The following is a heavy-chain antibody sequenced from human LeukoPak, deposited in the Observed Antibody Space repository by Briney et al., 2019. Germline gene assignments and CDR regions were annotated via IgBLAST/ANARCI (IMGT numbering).Heavy chain of an antibody. CDR1: GFTFSPYT. V-gene: IGHV3-21*06. CDR2: ISSSSNHI. Sequence: GGSLRLSCAASGFTFSPYTMNWVRQAPGKGLEWVSSISSSSNHIYYADAVKGRFTISRDNANNSVYLQMNSLRADDTAVYYCARYRSSPNFDYWGQGTLVTVSS. J-gene: IGHJ4*02. D-gene: IGHD6-13*01. CDR3: ARYRSSPNFDY.